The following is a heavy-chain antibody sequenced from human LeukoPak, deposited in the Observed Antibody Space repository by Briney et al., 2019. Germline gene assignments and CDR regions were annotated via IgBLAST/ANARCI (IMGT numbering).Heavy chain of an antibody. Sequence: EGSLRLSCATSGFTFSRYATNWVRQAPGKGLEWVAITSYDASNKDYADSVKGRFTISRDNSKNTLYLQMNSLTTEDTAVYYCARDIPVDYWGQGTLVTVSS. V-gene: IGHV3-30*04. J-gene: IGHJ4*02. CDR1: GFTFSRYA. CDR2: TSYDASNK. CDR3: ARDIPVDY.